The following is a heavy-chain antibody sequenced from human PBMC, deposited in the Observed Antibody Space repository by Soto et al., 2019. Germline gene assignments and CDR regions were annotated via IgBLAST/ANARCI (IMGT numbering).Heavy chain of an antibody. CDR1: GFTFSSYA. CDR3: AKVPASRIAARPGPRSLMEYFQH. D-gene: IGHD6-6*01. V-gene: IGHV3-23*01. Sequence: GGSLRLSCAASGFTFSSYAMSWVRQAPGKGLEWVSAVSGSGGSTYYADSVKGRFTISRDNSKNTLYLQMNSLRAEDTAVYYCAKVPASRIAARPGPRSLMEYFQHWGQGTLVTVSS. J-gene: IGHJ1*01. CDR2: VSGSGGST.